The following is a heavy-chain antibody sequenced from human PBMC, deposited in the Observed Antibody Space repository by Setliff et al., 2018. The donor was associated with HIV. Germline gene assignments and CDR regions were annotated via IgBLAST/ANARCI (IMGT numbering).Heavy chain of an antibody. V-gene: IGHV4-4*09. CDR1: GASFTTHY. CDR3: AIGGRWFGEFNF. Sequence: SETLSLTCTVSGASFTTHYWSLIRQPPGKGLEWIGCISTSGSTNYNPSLKSRVTLSIDMSKNQFSLKMSSVTAADTAVYYCAIGGRWFGEFNFWGQGTLVTVSS. D-gene: IGHD3-10*01. CDR2: ISTSGST. J-gene: IGHJ4*02.